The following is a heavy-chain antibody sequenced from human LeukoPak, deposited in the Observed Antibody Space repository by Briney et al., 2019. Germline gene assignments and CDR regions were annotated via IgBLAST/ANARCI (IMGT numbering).Heavy chain of an antibody. CDR2: INPNSGGT. Sequence: ASVKVSCKASGYTFSSYYILWVRQATEKRLEWMGWINPNSGGTNYAQKFQGRVTMTRDTSISTAYMELSRLRSDDTAVYYCAREGQEGQGGGWFDPWGQGTLVTVSS. D-gene: IGHD2-15*01. CDR1: GYTFSSYY. CDR3: AREGQEGQGGGWFDP. J-gene: IGHJ5*02. V-gene: IGHV1-2*02.